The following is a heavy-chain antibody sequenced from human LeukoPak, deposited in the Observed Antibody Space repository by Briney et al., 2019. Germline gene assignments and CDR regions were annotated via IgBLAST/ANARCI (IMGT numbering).Heavy chain of an antibody. CDR2: IRSKGNNYAT. V-gene: IGHV3-73*01. J-gene: IGHJ4*02. D-gene: IGHD3-22*01. CDR1: GFTFSDST. Sequence: PGGSLKLSCAASGFTFSDSTMHWVRQASGKGLEWVCRIRSKGNNYATAYAASVKGRFTISRDDSKNTAYLQMNSLKTEDTAVYFCTRFSYYRDSSGYPFDYWGQGTLVTVSS. CDR3: TRFSYYRDSSGYPFDY.